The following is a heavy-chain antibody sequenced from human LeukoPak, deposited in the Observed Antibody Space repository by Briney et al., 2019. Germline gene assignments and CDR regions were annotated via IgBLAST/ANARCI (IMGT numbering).Heavy chain of an antibody. Sequence: GGSLRLSCAASGFTVSSNYMSWVRQAPGKGLEWVSFIYSGGSTYYADSVKGRFTISRHNSKNTLYLQMNSLRAEDTAVYYCARAYSSGWYLGFDPWGQGTLVTVSS. D-gene: IGHD6-19*01. J-gene: IGHJ5*02. CDR3: ARAYSSGWYLGFDP. CDR1: GFTVSSNY. V-gene: IGHV3-53*04. CDR2: IYSGGST.